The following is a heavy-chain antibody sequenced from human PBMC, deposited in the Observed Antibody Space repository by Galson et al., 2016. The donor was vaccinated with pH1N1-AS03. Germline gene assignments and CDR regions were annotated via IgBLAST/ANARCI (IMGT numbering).Heavy chain of an antibody. D-gene: IGHD3-10*01. V-gene: IGHV4-59*01. Sequence: ETLSLTCSVSGDSLDTFSWTWIRQPPGKGLEWIGFTFYGGSTHYNPSLKSRITISVDTSKNLFSLQLKSVTAADTAVYYCASRSSVLYSYGSDVWGQGTMVIVSS. CDR2: TFYGGST. J-gene: IGHJ6*02. CDR3: ASRSSVLYSYGSDV. CDR1: GDSLDTFS.